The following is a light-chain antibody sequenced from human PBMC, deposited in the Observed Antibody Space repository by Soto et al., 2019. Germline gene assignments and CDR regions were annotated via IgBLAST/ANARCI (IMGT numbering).Light chain of an antibody. CDR1: QGISFY. CDR3: QNYNRAPIT. Sequence: DIQLTPSPSSLSASLVDRVTIPCRASQGISFYLAGYQQTPGKVPKHLIYGASKLDSGVPSRFSGGGSGTNFTLTISSLQPEDVGTYYCQNYNRAPITFGQGTRLEIK. V-gene: IGKV1-27*01. J-gene: IGKJ5*01. CDR2: GAS.